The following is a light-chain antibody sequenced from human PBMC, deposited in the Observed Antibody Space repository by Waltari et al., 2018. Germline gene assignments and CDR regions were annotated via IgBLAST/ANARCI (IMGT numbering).Light chain of an antibody. Sequence: DIVLTQSPATLSLSPGDRATISCRASQSVTNYLAWYQLKPGQAPRLLIYDASNRATGIPARFSGSGSGTDFTLTISNLEPEDSAVYYCQQRSKWPLTFGGGTKVEIK. CDR3: QQRSKWPLT. CDR1: QSVTNY. J-gene: IGKJ4*01. CDR2: DAS. V-gene: IGKV3-11*01.